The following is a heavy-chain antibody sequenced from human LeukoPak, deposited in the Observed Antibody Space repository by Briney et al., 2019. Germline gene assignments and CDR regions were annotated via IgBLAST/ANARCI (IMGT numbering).Heavy chain of an antibody. CDR3: ARDSVDYDSSGYFI. V-gene: IGHV3-30*02. CDR2: IRYDGVNK. J-gene: IGHJ3*02. Sequence: GGSLRLSCATSGFTFSAYGMHWVRQAPGKGLEWVAFIRYDGVNKDYADSVKGRFTISRDISKNTLYLQMNSLRAEDTAVYYCARDSVDYDSSGYFIWGQGTMVTVSS. CDR1: GFTFSAYG. D-gene: IGHD3-22*01.